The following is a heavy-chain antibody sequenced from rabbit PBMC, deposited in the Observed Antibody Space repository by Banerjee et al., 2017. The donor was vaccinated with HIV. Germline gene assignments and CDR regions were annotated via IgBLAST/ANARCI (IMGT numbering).Heavy chain of an antibody. J-gene: IGHJ4*01. D-gene: IGHD3-1*01. V-gene: IGHV1S45*01. CDR1: GFSFSSSYW. CDR2: IHTGSVGT. Sequence: QEQLEESGGDLVKPEGSLTLTCTASGFSFSSSYWICWVRQAPGKGLEWIGCIHTGSVGTWYASWAKGRFTISKTSSTTVTLQLNSLTAADTATYFCAGDTPTTYWGLRGPGTLVTVS. CDR3: AGDTPTTYWGL.